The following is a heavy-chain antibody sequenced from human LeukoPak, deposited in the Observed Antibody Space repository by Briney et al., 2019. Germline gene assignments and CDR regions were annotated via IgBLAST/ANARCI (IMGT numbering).Heavy chain of an antibody. Sequence: GASVKVSCKASGYTFTSYDFNWVRQATGQRPDWMGWMSPNSGDTGYAQKFQDRVTMTRNTSISTAYMELSSLRSDDTAVYYCARGPPNWGYDYWGPGTLVTVSS. J-gene: IGHJ4*02. V-gene: IGHV1-8*01. CDR1: GYTFTSYD. D-gene: IGHD7-27*01. CDR3: ARGPPNWGYDY. CDR2: MSPNSGDT.